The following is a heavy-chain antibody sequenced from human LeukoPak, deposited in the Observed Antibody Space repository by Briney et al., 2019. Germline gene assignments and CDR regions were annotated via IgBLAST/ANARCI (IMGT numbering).Heavy chain of an antibody. CDR1: GVPFTSYW. V-gene: IGHV3-74*01. J-gene: IGHJ6*02. CDR3: ARDVNHAMDV. Sequence: GGSLRLSCAASGVPFTSYWMHWVRQAPGKGLVWVSRISSDGTDTTYAASVKGRFTISRDNAKNTLYLQMYSLRAEDTAVYYCARDVNHAMDVWGQGTTVIVSS. CDR2: ISSDGTDT.